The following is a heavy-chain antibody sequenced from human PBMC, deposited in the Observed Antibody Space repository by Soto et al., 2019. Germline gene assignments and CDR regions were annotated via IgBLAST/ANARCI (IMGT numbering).Heavy chain of an antibody. V-gene: IGHV4-39*01. CDR1: GGSISSSSYY. Sequence: SETLSLTCTVSGGSISSSSYYWGWIRQPPGKGLEWIGSIYYSGSTYYNPSLKSRVTISVDTSKNQFSLKLSSVTAADTAVYYCARYFTVTYPSKKLRNEYYFDYWGQGTLVTVSS. J-gene: IGHJ4*02. D-gene: IGHD4-17*01. CDR2: IYYSGST. CDR3: ARYFTVTYPSKKLRNEYYFDY.